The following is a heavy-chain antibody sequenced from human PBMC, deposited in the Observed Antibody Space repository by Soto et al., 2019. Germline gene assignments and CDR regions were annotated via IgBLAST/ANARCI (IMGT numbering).Heavy chain of an antibody. CDR3: AKYLRGIAAQVYYYGMDV. D-gene: IGHD6-13*01. Sequence: GGSLRLSCAASGFTFSSYAMSWVRQAPGKGLEWVSAISGSGGSTYYADSVKGRFTISRDTSKNTLYLQMNSLRAEDTAVYYCAKYLRGIAAQVYYYGMDVWGQGTTVTVSS. J-gene: IGHJ6*02. V-gene: IGHV3-23*01. CDR2: ISGSGGST. CDR1: GFTFSSYA.